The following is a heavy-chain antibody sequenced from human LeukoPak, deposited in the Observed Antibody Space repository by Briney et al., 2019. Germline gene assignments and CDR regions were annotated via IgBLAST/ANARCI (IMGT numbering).Heavy chain of an antibody. V-gene: IGHV1-2*02. CDR2: INPNSGGT. Sequence: GSSVTVSCKASGYTFTGYYMHWVRQAPGRGLEWMGWINPNSGGTNYAQKFQGRVTMTRDTSISTAYMELSRLRSDDTAVYHCARELTVAGAHPLDYWGQGTLVTVSS. CDR1: GYTFTGYY. D-gene: IGHD6-19*01. CDR3: ARELTVAGAHPLDY. J-gene: IGHJ4*02.